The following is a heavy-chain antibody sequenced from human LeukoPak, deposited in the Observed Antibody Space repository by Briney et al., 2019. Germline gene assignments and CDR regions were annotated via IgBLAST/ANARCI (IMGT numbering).Heavy chain of an antibody. CDR2: IKQDGSEK. CDR3: ARGWGSD. CDR1: GFSFSSNS. V-gene: IGHV3-7*03. J-gene: IGHJ4*02. Sequence: GGSLRLSCAASGFSFSSNSMNWVRQAPGKGLEWVAYIKQDGSEKHHMDSVTGRFAISRDNAKSSLHLQMNNLRVEDTAIYYCARGWGSDWGQGTLVAVSS. D-gene: IGHD3-16*01.